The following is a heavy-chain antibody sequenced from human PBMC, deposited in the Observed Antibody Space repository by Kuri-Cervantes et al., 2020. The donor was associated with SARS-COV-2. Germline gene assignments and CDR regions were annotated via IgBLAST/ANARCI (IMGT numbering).Heavy chain of an antibody. D-gene: IGHD4-23*01. J-gene: IGHJ4*02. Sequence: SGPTLVKPTQTLTLTCTFSGFSLSTSGMCVSWIRQPPGKALEWLAHIFSNDEKSYSTSLKSRPTISKDTSKSQVVLTMTNMDPVDTATYYCARIPPYYGGSYYFDYWGQGTLVTVSS. CDR2: IFSNDEK. CDR1: GFSLSTSGMC. CDR3: ARIPPYYGGSYYFDY. V-gene: IGHV2-26*01.